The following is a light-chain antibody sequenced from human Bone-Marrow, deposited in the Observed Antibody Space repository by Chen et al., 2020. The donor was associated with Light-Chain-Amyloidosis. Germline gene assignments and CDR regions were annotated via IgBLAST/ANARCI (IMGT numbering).Light chain of an antibody. CDR1: QTISSNY. J-gene: IGKJ4*01. CDR3: QQYGTSPLT. V-gene: IGKV3-20*01. Sequence: EIVLTQSPGTLSLSPGEGANLSCRASQTISSNYLTWYQQKFGQAPRLLIYGSSSRATGIPDRCTGSGSGTDFTLTINRLEPEDFAMYDCQQYGTSPLTFGRGTKVEIK. CDR2: GSS.